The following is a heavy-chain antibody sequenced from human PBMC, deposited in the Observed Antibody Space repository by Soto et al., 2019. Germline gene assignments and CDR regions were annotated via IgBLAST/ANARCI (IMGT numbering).Heavy chain of an antibody. V-gene: IGHV4-34*01. Sequence: SETLSLTCAVYGGSFSGYYWSWIRQPPGKGLEWIGEINHSGSTNYNPSLKSRVTISVDTSKNQFSLKLSPVTAADTAVYYCAREGYYGSGSYYKWWFDPWGQGTLVTVSS. CDR3: AREGYYGSGSYYKWWFDP. CDR1: GGSFSGYY. J-gene: IGHJ5*02. D-gene: IGHD3-10*01. CDR2: INHSGST.